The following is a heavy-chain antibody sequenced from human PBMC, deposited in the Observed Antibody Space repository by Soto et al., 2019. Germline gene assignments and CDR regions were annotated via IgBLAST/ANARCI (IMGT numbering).Heavy chain of an antibody. CDR1: GGSISGYY. V-gene: IGHV4-34*01. D-gene: IGHD2-2*01. Sequence: PSETLSLTCAVSGGSISGYYWSWIRQPPGKGLEWIGEINHSGSTNYNPSLKSRVTISVDTSKNQFSLKLSSVTAADTAVYYCARAVYCSSTSCSTGFDYWGQGTLVTVSS. J-gene: IGHJ4*02. CDR3: ARAVYCSSTSCSTGFDY. CDR2: INHSGST.